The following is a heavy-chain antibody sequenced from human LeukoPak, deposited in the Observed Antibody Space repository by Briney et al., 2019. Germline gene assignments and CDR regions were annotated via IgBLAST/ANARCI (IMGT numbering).Heavy chain of an antibody. D-gene: IGHD2-2*01. CDR1: GFTFSDYY. J-gene: IGHJ4*02. CDR2: ISSSGSTI. V-gene: IGHV3-11*01. Sequence: GGSLRLSCAASGFTFSDYYMSWIRQAPGKGLEWVSYISSSGSTIYYADSVKGRFTISRDNAKNSLYLQMNSLRAEDTAVYYCARDRPSRYCSSTSCLIDYWGQGTLVTVSS. CDR3: ARDRPSRYCSSTSCLIDY.